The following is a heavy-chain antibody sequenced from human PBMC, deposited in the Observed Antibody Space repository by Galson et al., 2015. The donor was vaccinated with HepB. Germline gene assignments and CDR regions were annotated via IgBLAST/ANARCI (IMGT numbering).Heavy chain of an antibody. CDR1: GFIFSRFG. CDR3: AREYQLLWYGSDI. D-gene: IGHD3-10*01. J-gene: IGHJ3*02. V-gene: IGHV3-33*01. Sequence: SLRLSCAASGFIFSRFGMHWVRQAPGKGLEWVAIIWNDGTNKYYADSVKGRFTISRGNSKNTLYLQMNSLRVEDTAVYYCAREYQLLWYGSDIWGQGTVATVSS. CDR2: IWNDGTNK.